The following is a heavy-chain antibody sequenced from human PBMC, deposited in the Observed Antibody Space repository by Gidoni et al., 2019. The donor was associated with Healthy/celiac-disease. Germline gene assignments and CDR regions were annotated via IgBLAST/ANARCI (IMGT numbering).Heavy chain of an antibody. D-gene: IGHD3-10*01. CDR3: AKDGEYYYGSGSINPNWFDP. CDR1: GFTFSIYA. J-gene: IGHJ5*02. CDR2: ISGSGGST. Sequence: EVQLLESGGGLVQPGGSLRLPCAASGFTFSIYAMRWVRQAPGKGLEWVSAISGSGGSTYYADSVKGRFTISRDNSKNTLYLQMNSLRAEDTAVYYCAKDGEYYYGSGSINPNWFDPWGQGTLVTVSS. V-gene: IGHV3-23*01.